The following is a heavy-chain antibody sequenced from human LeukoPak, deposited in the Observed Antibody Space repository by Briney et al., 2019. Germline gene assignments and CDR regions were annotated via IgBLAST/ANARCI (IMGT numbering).Heavy chain of an antibody. CDR2: ISSSSSYI. CDR3: AREVRSGSEPVDY. V-gene: IGHV3-21*01. J-gene: IGHJ4*02. Sequence: GGSLRLSCAASGFTFSSYSMNWVRQAPGKGLEWVSSISSSSSYIYYADSVKGRFTISRDNAKDSLYLQMNSLRAEDTAMYYCAREVRSGSEPVDYWGQGTLVTVSS. D-gene: IGHD1-26*01. CDR1: GFTFSSYS.